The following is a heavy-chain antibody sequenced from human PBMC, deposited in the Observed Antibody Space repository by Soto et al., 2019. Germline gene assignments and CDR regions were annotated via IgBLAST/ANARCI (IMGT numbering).Heavy chain of an antibody. CDR2: IYYSGST. Sequence: PGGSLRLSCAASGFTVSSYYWSWIRQPPGKGLEWIGYIYYSGSTNYNPSLKSRVTISVDTSKNQFSLKLSSVTAADTAVYYCARDSWVGYCSGGSCHYYYGMDVWGQGTTVTVSS. CDR3: ARDSWVGYCSGGSCHYYYGMDV. V-gene: IGHV4-59*02. J-gene: IGHJ6*02. CDR1: GFTVSSYY. D-gene: IGHD2-15*01.